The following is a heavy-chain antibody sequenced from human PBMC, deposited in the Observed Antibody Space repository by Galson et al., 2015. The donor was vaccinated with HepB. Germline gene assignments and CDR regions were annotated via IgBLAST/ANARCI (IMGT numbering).Heavy chain of an antibody. CDR3: ARGAPFWSGYAPTFGLHPHRGYFDY. Sequence: ETLSLTCAVYGGSFSGYYWSWIRQPPGKGLEWIGEINHSGSTNYNPSLKSRVTISVDTSKNQFSLKLSSVTAADTAMYYCARGAPFWSGYAPTFGLHPHRGYFDYWGQGTLVTVSS. CDR1: GGSFSGYY. V-gene: IGHV4-34*01. D-gene: IGHD3-3*01. J-gene: IGHJ4*02. CDR2: INHSGST.